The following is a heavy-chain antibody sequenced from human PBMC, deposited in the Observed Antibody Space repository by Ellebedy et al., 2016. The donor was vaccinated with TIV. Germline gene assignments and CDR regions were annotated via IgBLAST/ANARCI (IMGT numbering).Heavy chain of an antibody. CDR1: GFTFSTYW. Sequence: PGGSLRLSCAASGFTFSTYWMHWVRQAPGKGLVWVSRFNGDESITNHADSVKGRFTISRDNAKNTLYLKMNSLRAEDTAVYYCAMTNGWQYFQRWGQGTLVTVSS. CDR2: FNGDESIT. CDR3: AMTNGWQYFQR. J-gene: IGHJ1*01. V-gene: IGHV3-74*01. D-gene: IGHD6-19*01.